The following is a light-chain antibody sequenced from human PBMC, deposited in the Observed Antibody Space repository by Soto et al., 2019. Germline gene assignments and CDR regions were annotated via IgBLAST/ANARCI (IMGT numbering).Light chain of an antibody. CDR3: QQFSSTPSWT. V-gene: IGKV3-20*01. CDR1: QSVSSSY. J-gene: IGKJ1*01. CDR2: GAS. Sequence: EIVLTQSPCTLSLSPGERATLSCSASQSVSSSYLAWYQQKPGQAPRLLIYGASSRATGIPDRFSGSGSGTDFTLTISRMEPEDFAVYYCQQFSSTPSWTFGQGTKVDIK.